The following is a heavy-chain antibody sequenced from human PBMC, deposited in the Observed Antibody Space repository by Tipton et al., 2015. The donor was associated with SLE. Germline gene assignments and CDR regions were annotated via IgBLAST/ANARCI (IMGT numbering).Heavy chain of an antibody. D-gene: IGHD3-22*01. CDR2: IYYSGTT. V-gene: IGHV4-59*11. CDR1: GGSITSRY. J-gene: IGHJ4*02. Sequence: TLSLTCTVSGGSITSRYWNWVRQPPGKGLEWIGYIYYSGTTSYNSSLKSRVTISVDSAKNQFSLKVSSVTAADTALYYCARDSGGSFYDRGGYYQLANRHFDSWGRGTLVIVSS. CDR3: ARDSGGSFYDRGGYYQLANRHFDS.